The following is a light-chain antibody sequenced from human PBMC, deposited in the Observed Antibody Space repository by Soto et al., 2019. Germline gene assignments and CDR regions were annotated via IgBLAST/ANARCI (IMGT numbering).Light chain of an antibody. V-gene: IGKV3-11*01. CDR1: QSIASY. CDR2: DSF. CDR3: QQRSSWPIT. Sequence: EIVLTQTPATLSLSPGERATLSCRASQSIASYLNWYQHRPGQAPRLLIYDSFNRATGIPARFSGSGSGTDFTLTIISLEPEDFAFYYCQQRSSWPITFGPGTKVDIK. J-gene: IGKJ3*01.